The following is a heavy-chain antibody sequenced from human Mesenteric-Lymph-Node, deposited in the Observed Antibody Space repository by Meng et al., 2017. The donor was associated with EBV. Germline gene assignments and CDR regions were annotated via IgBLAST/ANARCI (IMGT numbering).Heavy chain of an antibody. Sequence: VQWVQSGAGVGKPGAAVKVSCKASGDPFSRYGFNWVRQAPGQGLDWMGWISPYTGITDYAKKLQDRVTMTTDTSTSTVYMELRSLRSDDTAAYYCARERVEMSTVVLDYWGQGTLVTVSS. CDR3: ARERVEMSTVVLDY. CDR2: ISPYTGIT. J-gene: IGHJ4*02. D-gene: IGHD5-24*01. V-gene: IGHV1-18*01. CDR1: GDPFSRYG.